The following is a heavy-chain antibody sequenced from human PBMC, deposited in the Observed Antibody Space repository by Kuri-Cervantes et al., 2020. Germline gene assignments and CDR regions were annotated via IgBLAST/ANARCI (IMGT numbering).Heavy chain of an antibody. CDR2: IWYDGSNK. V-gene: IGHV3-33*06. J-gene: IGHJ6*02. D-gene: IGHD3-9*01. CDR3: ANPTLTIKGGMDV. Sequence: LSLTCAASGFTFNNYGIHWVRQTPGKGLEWVAVIWYDGSNKYYADSVKGRFTISRDNSKNTLYLQMNSLRAEDTAVYYCANPTLTIKGGMDVWGQGTTVTVSS. CDR1: GFTFNNYG.